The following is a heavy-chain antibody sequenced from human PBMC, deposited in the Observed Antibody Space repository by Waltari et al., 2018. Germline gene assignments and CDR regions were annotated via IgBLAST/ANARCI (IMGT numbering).Heavy chain of an antibody. CDR3: ARGNWAPFDY. Sequence: EVQLVESGGGLVQPGGSLRLSCAASGLTCSSYWMTWVRQAPGKGLEWVAIIKQDGSEKHYVDSVKGRFTISRDNAKNSLYLQMNSLRVEDTAIYYCARGNWAPFDYWGQGTLVTVSS. V-gene: IGHV3-7*01. CDR2: IKQDGSEK. D-gene: IGHD7-27*01. CDR1: GLTCSSYW. J-gene: IGHJ4*02.